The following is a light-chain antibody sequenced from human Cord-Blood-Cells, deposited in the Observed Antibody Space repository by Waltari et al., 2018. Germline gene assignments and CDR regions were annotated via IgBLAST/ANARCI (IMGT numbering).Light chain of an antibody. J-gene: IGLJ3*02. Sequence: SALTQPASVSGSPGPSITLSCTGNSSDVGSYNLVSWYQQHPGKAPKLMIYEGSKRPSGVSNRFSGSKSGNTASLTISGLQAEDEADYYCCSYAGSSTLVFGGGTKLTVL. CDR3: CSYAGSSTLV. CDR1: SSDVGSYNL. V-gene: IGLV2-23*01. CDR2: EGS.